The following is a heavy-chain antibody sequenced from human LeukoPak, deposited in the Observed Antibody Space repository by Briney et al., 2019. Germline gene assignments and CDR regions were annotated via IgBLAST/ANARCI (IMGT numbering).Heavy chain of an antibody. CDR2: IYPGDSDT. Sequence: GESLKISCKGSGYSFTSCWIGWVRQMPGKGLEWMGIIYPGDSDTRYSPSFQGQVTISADKSISTAYLQWSSLKASDTAMYYCARWRRGSNYPTYYYYGMDIWGQGTTVTVSS. J-gene: IGHJ6*02. CDR3: ARWRRGSNYPTYYYYGMDI. CDR1: GYSFTSCW. V-gene: IGHV5-51*01. D-gene: IGHD1-7*01.